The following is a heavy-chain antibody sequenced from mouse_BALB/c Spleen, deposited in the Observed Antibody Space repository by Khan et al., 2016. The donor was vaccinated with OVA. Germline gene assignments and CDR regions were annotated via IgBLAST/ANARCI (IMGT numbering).Heavy chain of an antibody. CDR1: GYTFTSYY. CDR2: INPGNGGT. J-gene: IGHJ3*01. D-gene: IGHD2-2*01. Sequence: VQLQQSGAELVKPGASVKLSCKTSGYTFTSYYMYWVKQRPGQGLEWIGEINPGNGGTNFNEKFKSKATLTVDKSSSTAYMQLSSLTSEDSAVYYCTRSGYGSFVYWGQGTLVTVSA. V-gene: IGHV1S81*02. CDR3: TRSGYGSFVY.